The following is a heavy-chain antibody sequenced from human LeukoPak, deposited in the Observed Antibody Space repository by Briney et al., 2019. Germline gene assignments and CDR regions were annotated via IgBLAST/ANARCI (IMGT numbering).Heavy chain of an antibody. D-gene: IGHD3-16*01. Sequence: ASVKVSCKASGYTFIGYYMHWVRQAPGQGLEWMGRINPDSGGTNLAQRFQGRVTLTRDTSISTAYMELSRLKSDDTAVYYCARELGGSYNWFDPRGQGTLVTVSS. CDR1: GYTFIGYY. CDR3: ARELGGSYNWFDP. V-gene: IGHV1-2*06. J-gene: IGHJ5*02. CDR2: INPDSGGT.